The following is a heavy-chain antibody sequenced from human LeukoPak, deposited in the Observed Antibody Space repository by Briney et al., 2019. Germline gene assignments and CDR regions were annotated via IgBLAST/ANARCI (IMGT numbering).Heavy chain of an antibody. V-gene: IGHV3-30-3*01. J-gene: IGHJ3*02. CDR3: AGGRISHAFDI. CDR2: ISYDGSNK. CDR1: GFTFSSYA. D-gene: IGHD3-3*02. Sequence: GGSLRLSCAASGFTFSSYAMHRVRQAPGKGLEWVAVISYDGSNKYYADSVKGRFTISRDNSKNTLYLQMNSLRAEDTAVYYCAGGRISHAFDIWGQGTMVTVSS.